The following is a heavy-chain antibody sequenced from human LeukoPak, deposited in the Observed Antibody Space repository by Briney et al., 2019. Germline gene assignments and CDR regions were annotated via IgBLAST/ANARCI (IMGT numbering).Heavy chain of an antibody. Sequence: GGSLRLSCAASGFTFSSYEMNWVRQAPGKGLEWVSYISSSGSTIYYADSVKGRFTISRDNAKNSLYLQMNGLRAEDTAVYYCARSQWKEGLDYWGQGTLVTVSS. D-gene: IGHD1-1*01. V-gene: IGHV3-48*03. CDR2: ISSSGSTI. J-gene: IGHJ4*02. CDR1: GFTFSSYE. CDR3: ARSQWKEGLDY.